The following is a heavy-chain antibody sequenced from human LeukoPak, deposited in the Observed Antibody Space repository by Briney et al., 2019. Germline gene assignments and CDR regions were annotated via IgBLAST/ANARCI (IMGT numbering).Heavy chain of an antibody. J-gene: IGHJ4*02. D-gene: IGHD2-2*01. Sequence: GGSLRLSCAASGFTFSSFSMNWVRQAPGKGLEWVSYISSSSSTIYYADSVKGRFTISRDNAKNSLYLQMNSLRAEDTAVYYCARDRYCSSTSCYAEFDYWGQGTLVTVSS. CDR3: ARDRYCSSTSCYAEFDY. CDR1: GFTFSSFS. CDR2: ISSSSSTI. V-gene: IGHV3-48*04.